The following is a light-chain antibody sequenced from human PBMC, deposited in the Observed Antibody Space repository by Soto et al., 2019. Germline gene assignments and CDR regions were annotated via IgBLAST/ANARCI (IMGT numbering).Light chain of an antibody. V-gene: IGKV3-20*01. CDR2: GAS. Sequence: EIVMTQSPGTLSMSPVERATLSCMASLSINSDYVAWYQQRPGQPPRLLIYGASSRATGIPDRFSGSGSGTDFTLTISRLEPEDFAVYYCQQYGSSPWTFGQGTKVDIK. J-gene: IGKJ1*01. CDR3: QQYGSSPWT. CDR1: LSINSDY.